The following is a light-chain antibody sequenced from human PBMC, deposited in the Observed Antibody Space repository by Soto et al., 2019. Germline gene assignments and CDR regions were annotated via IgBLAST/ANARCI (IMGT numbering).Light chain of an antibody. J-gene: IGLJ2*01. V-gene: IGLV2-11*01. CDR3: CSYAGSYTLL. CDR1: SSDVGSYNY. CDR2: DVN. Sequence: QSALTQPPSASGSPGQSVTISCTGSSSDVGSYNYVSWYQQHPGKAPKLMIYDVNKRPSGVPDRFSGSKSGNTASLTISGLQAEDEAHYYCCSYAGSYTLLFGGGTKLTVL.